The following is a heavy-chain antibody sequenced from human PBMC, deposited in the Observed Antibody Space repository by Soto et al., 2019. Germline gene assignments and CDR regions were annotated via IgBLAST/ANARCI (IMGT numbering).Heavy chain of an antibody. Sequence: ASVKVSCKASGYTFTSYAIHWVRQAPGQRLEWMGWINAGNGNTQYSQKFQGRVTITRDTSASTAYMELSSLRSEDTAVYYCARTGSSSWFRFDPWGQGTLVTVSS. V-gene: IGHV1-3*01. D-gene: IGHD6-13*01. CDR3: ARTGSSSWFRFDP. J-gene: IGHJ5*02. CDR1: GYTFTSYA. CDR2: INAGNGNT.